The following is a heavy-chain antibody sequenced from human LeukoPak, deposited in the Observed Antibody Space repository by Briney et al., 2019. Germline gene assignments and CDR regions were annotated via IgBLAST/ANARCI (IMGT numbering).Heavy chain of an antibody. J-gene: IGHJ2*01. CDR3: ARDRAFYYSYDSALFDL. V-gene: IGHV3-30*04. D-gene: IGHD5-18*01. CDR2: ISYDGSNK. Sequence: PGRSLRLSCAASGFTFNSYAMHWVRQAPGKGLEWVAVISYDGSNKYYADSVNGRFTISRDNSKNTLYLQMNSLRAEDTAVYYCARDRAFYYSYDSALFDLWGRGTLVTVSS. CDR1: GFTFNSYA.